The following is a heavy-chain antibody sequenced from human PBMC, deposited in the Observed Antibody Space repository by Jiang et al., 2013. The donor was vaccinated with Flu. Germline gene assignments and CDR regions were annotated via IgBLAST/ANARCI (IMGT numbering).Heavy chain of an antibody. CDR3: ARWYYYDSSANPAAFDI. D-gene: IGHD3-22*01. J-gene: IGHJ3*02. Sequence: LLKPSETLSLTCTVSGYSISSGYYWGWIRQPPGKGLEWIGSIYHSGSTYYNPSLKSRVTISVDTSKNQFSLKLSSVTAADTAVYYCARWYYYDSSANPAAFDIWGQGTMVTVSS. V-gene: IGHV4-38-2*02. CDR2: IYHSGST. CDR1: GYSISSGYY.